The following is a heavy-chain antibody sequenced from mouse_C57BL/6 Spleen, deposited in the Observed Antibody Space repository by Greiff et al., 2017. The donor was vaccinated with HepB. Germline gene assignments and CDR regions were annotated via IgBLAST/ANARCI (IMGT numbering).Heavy chain of an antibody. Sequence: QLQQPGAELVKPGASVKMSCKASGYTFTSYWITWVKQRPGQGLEWIGDIYPGSGSTNYNEKFKSKATLTVDTSPSTAHMQLSGLASEDSAVYYCARGGGRGFAYWGQGTLVTVSA. CDR2: IYPGSGST. V-gene: IGHV1-55*01. CDR1: GYTFTSYW. J-gene: IGHJ3*01. CDR3: ARGGGRGFAY. D-gene: IGHD1-1*02.